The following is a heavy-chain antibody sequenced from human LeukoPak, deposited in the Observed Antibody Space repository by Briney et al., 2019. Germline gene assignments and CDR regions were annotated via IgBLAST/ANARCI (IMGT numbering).Heavy chain of an antibody. V-gene: IGHV3-66*01. CDR2: IYSGSST. CDR3: AMRAIVATIDD. CDR1: GLTVSSNY. Sequence: PGGSLRLSCAASGLTVSSNYMSWVRQAPGKGLEWVSLIYSGSSTYYADSVKGRFTISRDKSKNTLYLQMSSLRVEDTAVYYCAMRAIVATIDDWGQGTLVTVSS. D-gene: IGHD5-12*01. J-gene: IGHJ4*02.